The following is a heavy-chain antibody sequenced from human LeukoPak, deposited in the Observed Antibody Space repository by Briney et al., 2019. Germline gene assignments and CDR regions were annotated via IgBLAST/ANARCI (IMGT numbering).Heavy chain of an antibody. V-gene: IGHV4-59*01. D-gene: IGHD3-22*01. J-gene: IGHJ4*02. CDR2: FYYSGST. Sequence: SETLSLTCTVSGGSIINSYFTWIRQLPGRRLEWVGYFYYSGSTSYNPSLKSRVTISMAKSKNQFSLKLTSVTAADTAVYYCATHPSTEVVPDYLDYWGQGTAVTVSS. CDR3: ATHPSTEVVPDYLDY. CDR1: GGSIINSY.